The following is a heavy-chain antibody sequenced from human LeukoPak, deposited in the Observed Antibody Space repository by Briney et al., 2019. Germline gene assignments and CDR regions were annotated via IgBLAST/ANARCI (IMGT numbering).Heavy chain of an antibody. Sequence: GGSLRLSCAASGFTVSSNYMNWVRQTPGKGLEWASLIYGGGSTYYADSVKGRFTISRDNSKNTLYLQMNSLRAEDTAVYYCARDPTVARRGPFDYWGQGTLVTVSS. J-gene: IGHJ4*02. CDR1: GFTVSSNY. V-gene: IGHV3-53*01. CDR3: ARDPTVARRGPFDY. D-gene: IGHD2-21*01. CDR2: IYGGGST.